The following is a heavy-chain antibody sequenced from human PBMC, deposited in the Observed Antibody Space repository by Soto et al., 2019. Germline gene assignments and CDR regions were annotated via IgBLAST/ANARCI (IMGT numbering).Heavy chain of an antibody. CDR1: GGSISSHY. CDR3: ARGSTGHYNT. D-gene: IGHD1-1*01. J-gene: IGHJ4*02. V-gene: IGHV4-59*11. Sequence: SETLSLTCTVSGGSISSHYWTWIRQSSGKGLEWIGYTHYSGSFNYNPSLKSRVTISVDTSKNQLSLKLSSVTAADTAVYYCARGSTGHYNTWGQGTLVTVSS. CDR2: THYSGSF.